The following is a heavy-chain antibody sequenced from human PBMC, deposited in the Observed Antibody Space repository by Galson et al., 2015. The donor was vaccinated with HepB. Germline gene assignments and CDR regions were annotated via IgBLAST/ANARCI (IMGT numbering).Heavy chain of an antibody. D-gene: IGHD1-14*01. CDR3: ARDIILTPTGFDY. V-gene: IGHV1-69*10. CDR2: IIPIFGIA. J-gene: IGHJ4*02. Sequence: SVKVSCKASGGTFSSYAISWVRQAPGQGLEWMGGIIPIFGIANYAQKFQGRVTITADKSTSTAYMELSSLGSEDTAINYCARDIILTPTGFDYWGQGTLVTVSS. CDR1: GGTFSSYA.